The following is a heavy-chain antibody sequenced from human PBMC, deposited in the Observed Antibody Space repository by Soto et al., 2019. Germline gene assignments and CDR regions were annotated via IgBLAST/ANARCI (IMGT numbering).Heavy chain of an antibody. D-gene: IGHD3-10*01. CDR3: ARELVRGTYGMEV. V-gene: IGHV1-69*13. CDR1: GGTFSSYA. CDR2: IIPIFGTA. J-gene: IGHJ6*02. Sequence: ASVKVSCKASGGTFSSYAISWVRQAPGQGLEWMGGIIPIFGTANYAQKFQGRVTITADESTSTAYMELSSLRSEDTAVYYCARELVRGTYGMEVWGQGTTVTVSS.